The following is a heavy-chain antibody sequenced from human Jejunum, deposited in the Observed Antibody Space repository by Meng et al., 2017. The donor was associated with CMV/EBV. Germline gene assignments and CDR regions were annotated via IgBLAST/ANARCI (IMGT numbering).Heavy chain of an antibody. D-gene: IGHD4-11*01. J-gene: IGHJ6*02. Sequence: SGLTLSNYWMSWVRQAPGKGLEWVSIIYSGGKTSYADSVKGRFTISRDNSKNTVSLQMNSLRPEDTAVYYCARATTGYYYYGLNVWGQGTTVTVSS. CDR3: ARATTGYYYYGLNV. CDR1: GLTLSNYW. CDR2: IYSGGKT. V-gene: IGHV3-66*02.